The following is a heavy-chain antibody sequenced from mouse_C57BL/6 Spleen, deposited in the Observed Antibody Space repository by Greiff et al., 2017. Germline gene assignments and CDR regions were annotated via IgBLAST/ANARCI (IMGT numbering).Heavy chain of an antibody. CDR2: IYPGNSDT. CDR1: GYTFTSYW. V-gene: IGHV1-5*01. J-gene: IGHJ4*01. D-gene: IGHD1-1*01. Sequence: VQLQQSGTVLARPGASVKMSCKTSGYTFTSYWMHWVKQRPGQGLEWIGAIYPGNSDTSYNQKFKGKDKLTAVTSASPAYMELSSLTNEDSAVYYCTRSGYYGSRFYAMDYWGQGTSGTVSS. CDR3: TRSGYYGSRFYAMDY.